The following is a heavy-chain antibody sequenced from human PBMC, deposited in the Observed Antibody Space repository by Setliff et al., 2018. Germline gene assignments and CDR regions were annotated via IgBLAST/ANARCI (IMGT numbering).Heavy chain of an antibody. V-gene: IGHV1-18*01. CDR3: TRGRGPRVVVAVPLDF. CDR1: GYNFITFG. D-gene: IGHD2-15*01. Sequence: ASVKVSCKTSGYNFITFGVNWVRQVPGQGFEWMGWISPYNGGADYAQKFQGRVTLTTDTSTGTAYMELRALSSDDTAIYYCTRGRGPRVVVAVPLDFWGQGTLVTVSS. J-gene: IGHJ4*02. CDR2: ISPYNGGA.